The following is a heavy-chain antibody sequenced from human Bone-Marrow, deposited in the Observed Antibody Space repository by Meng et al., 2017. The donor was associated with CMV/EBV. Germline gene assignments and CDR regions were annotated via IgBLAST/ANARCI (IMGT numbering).Heavy chain of an antibody. Sequence: SETLSLTCTVSGGSISSYYWSWIRQPSGKGLEWIGYIYYSGSTNYNPSLKNRVTISVDTSKNQFSLKLSSVTAADTAVYYCARIKYSSSLSVYYYYGMDVWGQGTTVTVSS. J-gene: IGHJ6*02. CDR2: IYYSGST. V-gene: IGHV4-59*01. CDR1: GGSISSYY. D-gene: IGHD6-6*01. CDR3: ARIKYSSSLSVYYYYGMDV.